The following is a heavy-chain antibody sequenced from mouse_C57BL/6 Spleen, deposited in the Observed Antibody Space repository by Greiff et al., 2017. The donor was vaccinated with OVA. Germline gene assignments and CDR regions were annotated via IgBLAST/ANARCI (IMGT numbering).Heavy chain of an antibody. CDR3: TALGNAMDY. V-gene: IGHV6-3*01. CDR1: GFTFSNYW. D-gene: IGHD4-1*01. J-gene: IGHJ4*01. CDR2: IRLKSDNYAT. Sequence: EVKLMESGGGLVQPGGSMKLSCVASGFTFSNYWMNWVRQSPEKGLEWVAQIRLKSDNYATHYAESVKGRFTISRDDSKSSVYLQMNNLRADDTGIYYCTALGNAMDYWGQGTSVTVSS.